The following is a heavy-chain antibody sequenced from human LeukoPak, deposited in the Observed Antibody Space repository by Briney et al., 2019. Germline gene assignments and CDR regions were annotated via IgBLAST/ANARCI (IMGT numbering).Heavy chain of an antibody. V-gene: IGHV3-23*01. Sequence: QTGGSLRLSCAASGFTFSSYAMSWVRQAPGKGLEWVSAISGSGGSTYYADSVKGRFTISRDNSKNTLYLQMNSLRAEDTAVYYCAKIRTPFSDLSGMDVWGQGTTVTVSS. CDR2: ISGSGGST. CDR3: AKIRTPFSDLSGMDV. J-gene: IGHJ6*02. D-gene: IGHD3-10*01. CDR1: GFTFSSYA.